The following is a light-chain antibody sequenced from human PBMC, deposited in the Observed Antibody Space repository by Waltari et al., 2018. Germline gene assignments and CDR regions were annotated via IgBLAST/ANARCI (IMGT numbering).Light chain of an antibody. V-gene: IGLV3-21*01. Sequence: SYVLTQPPSVSVAPGKAARITCGGNSIGSRSVHWYQQKPGQAPVLVIYYDSDRPSGIPERISGTKPGNTATLTIGGVEAGDEAAYYCQLWESGSDRVVFGGGTKLTVL. CDR2: YDS. CDR1: SIGSRS. J-gene: IGLJ2*01. CDR3: QLWESGSDRVV.